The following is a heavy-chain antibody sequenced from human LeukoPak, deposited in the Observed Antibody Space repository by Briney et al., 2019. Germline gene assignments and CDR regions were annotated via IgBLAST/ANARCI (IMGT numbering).Heavy chain of an antibody. J-gene: IGHJ5*02. V-gene: IGHV6-1*01. CDR2: TWYMSKWRS. D-gene: IGHD5-12*01. Sequence: SQTLSLTCAISGDSVSSNSAAWNWIRQSPSRGLEWLGRTWYMSKWRSEYAVSVESRIAINPDTSKNQFSLQLSSVTPEDTAVYYCARGGHGSHWFDPWGQGTPVTVSS. CDR1: GDSVSSNSAA. CDR3: ARGGHGSHWFDP.